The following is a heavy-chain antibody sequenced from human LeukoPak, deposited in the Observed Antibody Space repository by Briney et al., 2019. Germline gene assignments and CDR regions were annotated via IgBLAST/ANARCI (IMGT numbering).Heavy chain of an antibody. D-gene: IGHD6-19*01. CDR1: GFTFSRCA. CDR3: AASPQSSGWKKYFQR. V-gene: IGHV3-23*01. J-gene: IGHJ1*01. CDR2: ISGSGGST. Sequence: GGSLRLSCAASGFTFSRCAMSWVRQAPGKGLEWVSTISGSGGSTYYADSVKGRFIVFRDNSKNTLYLQMNSLRAEDTAVYYCAASPQSSGWKKYFQRWGQGTLVTVSS.